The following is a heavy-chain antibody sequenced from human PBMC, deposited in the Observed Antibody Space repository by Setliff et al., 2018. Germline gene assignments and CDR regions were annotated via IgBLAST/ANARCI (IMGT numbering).Heavy chain of an antibody. CDR3: TRGTFSDFWSGDYYDY. J-gene: IGHJ4*02. V-gene: IGHV3-48*01. CDR1: GITFRTYS. D-gene: IGHD3-3*01. Sequence: GGSLRLSCAASGITFRTYSLNWVRQAPGRGLEWISFISSDSRTTYYADSVKGRFTTSRDNAKNTLDLQMNSLRAEDSAMYYCTRGTFSDFWSGDYYDYWGQGTLVTVSS. CDR2: ISSDSRTT.